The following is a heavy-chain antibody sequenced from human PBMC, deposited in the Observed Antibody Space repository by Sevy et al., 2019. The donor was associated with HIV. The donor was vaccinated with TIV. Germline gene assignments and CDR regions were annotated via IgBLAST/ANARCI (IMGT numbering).Heavy chain of an antibody. CDR1: GGSISSGGYS. V-gene: IGHV4-30-2*01. Sequence: SETMSLTCAVSGGSISSGGYSWSWIRQPPGKGLEWIGYIYHSGSTYYNPSLKSRVTISVDRSKNQFSLKLSSVTAADTAVYYCARVSSGSYYRWFDPWGQGTLVTVSS. J-gene: IGHJ5*02. CDR3: ARVSSGSYYRWFDP. D-gene: IGHD3-10*02. CDR2: IYHSGST.